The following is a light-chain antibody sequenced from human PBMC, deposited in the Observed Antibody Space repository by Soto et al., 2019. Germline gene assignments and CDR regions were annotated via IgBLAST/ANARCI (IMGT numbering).Light chain of an antibody. J-gene: IGKJ1*01. CDR1: QSVSSN. CDR2: GAS. Sequence: EIVMTQSPATLSVSPGERATLSCRASQSVSSNLAWYQQKPGQAPRLLIYGASTRATGIPARFSGSGSGTEFTLTISSLQSEDFAVSYCQQCNNWPLQFGQGTRVEIK. CDR3: QQCNNWPLQ. V-gene: IGKV3-15*01.